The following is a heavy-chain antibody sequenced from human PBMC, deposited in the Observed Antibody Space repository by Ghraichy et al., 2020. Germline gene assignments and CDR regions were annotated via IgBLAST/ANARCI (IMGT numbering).Heavy chain of an antibody. V-gene: IGHV3-30*18. CDR2: ISYDGRNE. CDR1: GFTFSSYG. CDR3: AKGGRWELLSSFDY. D-gene: IGHD1-26*01. Sequence: GGSLRLSCAASGFTFSSYGMHWVRQAPGKGLEWVAVISYDGRNEYYADSVKGRFTISRDNSKNTLFLQMNTLRAEDTAVYYCAKGGRWELLSSFDYWGQGSLVTVSS. J-gene: IGHJ4*02.